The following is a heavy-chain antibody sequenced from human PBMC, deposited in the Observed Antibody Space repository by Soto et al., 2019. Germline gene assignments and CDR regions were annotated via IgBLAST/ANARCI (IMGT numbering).Heavy chain of an antibody. CDR2: IWYDGSNK. Sequence: GGSLRLSCAASGFTFSSYGMHWVRQAPGKGLEWVAVIWYDGSNKYYADSVKGRFTISRDNSKNTLYLQMNSLRAEDTAVYYCARDRPPRTTVVTSSFDYWGQGTLVTVSS. V-gene: IGHV3-33*01. J-gene: IGHJ4*02. CDR1: GFTFSSYG. D-gene: IGHD4-17*01. CDR3: ARDRPPRTTVVTSSFDY.